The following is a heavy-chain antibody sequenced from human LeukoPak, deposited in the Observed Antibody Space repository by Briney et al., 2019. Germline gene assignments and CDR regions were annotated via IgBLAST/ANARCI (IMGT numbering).Heavy chain of an antibody. CDR1: GGSFSGYY. Sequence: SETLSLTCAVYGGSFSGYYWSWIRQPPGKGLEWIGEINHSGSTNYNPSLKSRVTISVDTSKNQFSLKLSSATAADTAVYYCARGLRKWQLALYYYYMDVWGKGTTVTVSS. J-gene: IGHJ6*03. D-gene: IGHD6-13*01. CDR3: ARGLRKWQLALYYYYMDV. V-gene: IGHV4-34*01. CDR2: INHSGST.